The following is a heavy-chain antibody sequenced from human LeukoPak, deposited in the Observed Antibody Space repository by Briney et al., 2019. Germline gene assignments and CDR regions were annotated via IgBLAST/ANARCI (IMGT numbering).Heavy chain of an antibody. CDR2: IYSGGNT. CDR1: GFTVSSNY. Sequence: PGGSLRLSCAASGFTVSSNYMSWVRQAPGKGLEWVSVIYSGGNTYYADSVKGRFTISRDNSKNTLYLQMNSLRAEDTAVYYCAKQGGYSYGYYFDYWGQGTLVTVSS. CDR3: AKQGGYSYGYYFDY. D-gene: IGHD5-18*01. J-gene: IGHJ4*02. V-gene: IGHV3-53*01.